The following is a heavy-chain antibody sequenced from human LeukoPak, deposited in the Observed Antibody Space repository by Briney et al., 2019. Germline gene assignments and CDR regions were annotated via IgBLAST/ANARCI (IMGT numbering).Heavy chain of an antibody. J-gene: IGHJ3*02. D-gene: IGHD5-18*01. CDR3: AKSGYSYDAFDI. CDR1: GFTFDDYG. Sequence: GGSLRLSCAASGFTFDDYGMSWVRQAPGKGLEWVSAISGSGGSTYYADSVKGRFTISRDNSKNTLYLQMNSLRAEDTAVYYCAKSGYSYDAFDIWGQGTMVTVSS. CDR2: ISGSGGST. V-gene: IGHV3-23*01.